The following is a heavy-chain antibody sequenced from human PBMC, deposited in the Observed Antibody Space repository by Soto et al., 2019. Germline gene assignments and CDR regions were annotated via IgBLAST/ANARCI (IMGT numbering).Heavy chain of an antibody. D-gene: IGHD3-3*01. J-gene: IGHJ5*02. CDR1: GFTFSSYA. Sequence: QVPLVESGGGVVQPGRSLRLSCAASGFTFSSYAMHWVRQAPGKGLEWVAVISYDGSNKYYADSVKGRFTISRDNSKNTLYLQMNSLRAEDTAVYYCARDHYDFWSGYWNWFDPWGQGTLVTVSS. CDR2: ISYDGSNK. CDR3: ARDHYDFWSGYWNWFDP. V-gene: IGHV3-30-3*01.